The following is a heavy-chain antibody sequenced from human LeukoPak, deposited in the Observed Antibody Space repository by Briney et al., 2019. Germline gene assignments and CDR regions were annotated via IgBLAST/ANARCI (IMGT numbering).Heavy chain of an antibody. V-gene: IGHV3-30*01. Sequence: PGGSLRLSCEVSGVTFSSYAMHWVRQAPGKGLEWVAVISYDGSNKYYADSVKGRFTISRDNSKNTLYLQMNSLRAEDTAVYYCAKDVYSNYGHFQYWGQGTLVTVSS. CDR3: AKDVYSNYGHFQY. J-gene: IGHJ1*01. CDR2: ISYDGSNK. D-gene: IGHD4-11*01. CDR1: GVTFSSYA.